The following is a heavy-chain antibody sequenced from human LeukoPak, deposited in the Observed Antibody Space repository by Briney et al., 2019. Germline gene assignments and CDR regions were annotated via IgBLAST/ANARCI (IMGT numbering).Heavy chain of an antibody. D-gene: IGHD6-19*01. J-gene: IGHJ4*02. CDR1: GYTFTGYY. CDR2: INPNSGGT. V-gene: IGHV1-2*02. CDR3: ARVRAGYSSGWYGDY. Sequence: GASVKVSCKASGYTFTGYYMHWVRRAPGQGLEWMGWINPNSGGTNYAQKFQGRVTMTRDTSISTAYMELSRLRSDDTAVYYCARVRAGYSSGWYGDYWGQGTLVTVSS.